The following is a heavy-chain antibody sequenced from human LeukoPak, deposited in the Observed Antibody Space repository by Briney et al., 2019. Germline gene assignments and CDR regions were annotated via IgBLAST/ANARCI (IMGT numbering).Heavy chain of an antibody. V-gene: IGHV1-18*01. J-gene: IGHJ4*02. CDR1: GYIFTNYG. Sequence: GASVKVSCKTSGYIFTNYGVSWVRQAPGQGLEWMGWINVYNGHTTYAQEFQGRVTLTTDTSTSTAHMDLRSLRSDDTAVYYCVRDSDHAPDYWGQGTLVTVSS. CDR2: INVYNGHT. CDR3: VRDSDHAPDY. D-gene: IGHD3-10*01.